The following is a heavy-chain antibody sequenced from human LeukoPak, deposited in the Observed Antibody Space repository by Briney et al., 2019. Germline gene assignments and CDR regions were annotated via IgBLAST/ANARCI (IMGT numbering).Heavy chain of an antibody. CDR3: ARHGLYGGYGRGFDY. V-gene: IGHV4-59*08. D-gene: IGHD5-12*01. CDR2: VYYSGST. CDR1: GGSISTYY. J-gene: IGHJ4*02. Sequence: SETLSLTCTVSGGSISTYYWTWIRQPPGKELEWIGYVYYSGSTTYNPSLKGRVTMSVDTSQNQFSLKLTSVTAADTAVYYCARHGLYGGYGRGFDYWGQGTLVIVSS.